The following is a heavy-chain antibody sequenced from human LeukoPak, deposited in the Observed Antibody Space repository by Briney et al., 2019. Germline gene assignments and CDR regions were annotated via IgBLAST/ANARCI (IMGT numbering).Heavy chain of an antibody. D-gene: IGHD6-6*01. CDR2: IIPIFGTA. J-gene: IGHJ4*02. Sequence: ASVKVSCKASGGTFSSYAISWVRQAPGQGLEWMGGIIPIFGTANYAQKFQGRVTITTDESTSTAYMELSSLRSEDTAVYYCARDLSLSSSSEDYWGQGTLVTVSS. V-gene: IGHV1-69*05. CDR1: GGTFSSYA. CDR3: ARDLSLSSSSEDY.